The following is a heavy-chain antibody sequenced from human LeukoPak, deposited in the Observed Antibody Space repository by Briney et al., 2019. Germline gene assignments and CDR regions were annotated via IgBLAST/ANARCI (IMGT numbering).Heavy chain of an antibody. Sequence: GGSPRLSCAASGFTFSDYYMSWIRQAPGKGLEWVSYISSSSSHTNYADSVKGRFTISRDNAKNSLYLQMNSLRAEDTAVYYCARDQLGYCSGGSCLTDYRGQGTLVTVSS. V-gene: IGHV3-11*05. D-gene: IGHD2-15*01. J-gene: IGHJ4*02. CDR1: GFTFSDYY. CDR2: ISSSSSHT. CDR3: ARDQLGYCSGGSCLTDY.